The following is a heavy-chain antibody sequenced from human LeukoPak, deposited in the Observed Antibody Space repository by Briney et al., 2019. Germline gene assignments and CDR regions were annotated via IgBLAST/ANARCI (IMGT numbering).Heavy chain of an antibody. CDR1: GFTFSRHG. CDR3: ARDHGRYNWNDDSWFDP. D-gene: IGHD1-20*01. V-gene: IGHV3-21*01. Sequence: GGSLRLSCVASGFTFSRHGMNWVRQAPGKGLEWVSSISSSSSYIYYADSVKGRFTISRDNAKDSLYLQMNSLRAEDTAVYYCARDHGRYNWNDDSWFDPWGQGTLVTVSS. CDR2: ISSSSSYI. J-gene: IGHJ5*02.